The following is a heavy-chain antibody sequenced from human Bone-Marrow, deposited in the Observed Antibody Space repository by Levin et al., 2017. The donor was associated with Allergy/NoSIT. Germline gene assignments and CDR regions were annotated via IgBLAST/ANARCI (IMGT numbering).Heavy chain of an antibody. J-gene: IGHJ4*02. Sequence: SGGSLRLSCAASGFNFRDYGMHWVRQAPGEGLEWVAVISYDGFDKYYADSVRGRFTISRDNSKNTLYLQMNSLGAEDRAVYYCAKGGDYVWGSYRPEEKYYFEYWGQGTLVTVSS. V-gene: IGHV3-30*18. CDR2: ISYDGFDK. CDR1: GFNFRDYG. CDR3: AKGGDYVWGSYRPEEKYYFEY. D-gene: IGHD3-16*02.